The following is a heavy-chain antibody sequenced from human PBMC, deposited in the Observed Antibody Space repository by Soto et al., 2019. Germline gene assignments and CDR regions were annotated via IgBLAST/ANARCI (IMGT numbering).Heavy chain of an antibody. Sequence: EVQLLESGGDLIQPGGSLRLSCAASGFTFNNYAMTWVRQAPGKGLEWVSAISGSGVNTYYADSIKGRFTVSRDNSRNTVYLRMNSLRAEDTAVYYCAKGWYGDFVFTFDFHRGQGTLVTVSS. J-gene: IGHJ4*02. D-gene: IGHD4-17*01. CDR2: ISGSGVNT. CDR3: AKGWYGDFVFTFDFH. V-gene: IGHV3-23*01. CDR1: GFTFNNYA.